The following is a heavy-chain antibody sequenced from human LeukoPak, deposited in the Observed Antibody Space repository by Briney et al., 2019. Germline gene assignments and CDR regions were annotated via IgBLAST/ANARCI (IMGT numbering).Heavy chain of an antibody. CDR3: ARPTYGSGSPTYFQH. CDR2: INPNSGGT. CDR1: GYTFTGYY. J-gene: IGHJ1*01. Sequence: ASVKVSCKASGYTFTGYYMHWVRQAPGQGLEWMGWINPNSGGTNYAQKFQGRVTMTRDTSISTAYMELSRLRSDDTAVYYCARPTYGSGSPTYFQHWGQGTLVTVSS. D-gene: IGHD3-10*01. V-gene: IGHV1-2*02.